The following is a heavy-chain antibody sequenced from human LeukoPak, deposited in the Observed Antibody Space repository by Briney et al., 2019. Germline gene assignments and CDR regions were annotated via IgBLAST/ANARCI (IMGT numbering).Heavy chain of an antibody. CDR2: ISSSSSYI. D-gene: IGHD3-22*01. Sequence: GGSLRLSCAASGFTFSSYSMNWVRQAPGKGLEWVSSISSSSSYIYYADSVKGRFTISRDNAKNSLYLQMNSLRAEDTAVYYCARDPKDSSGYNGKDYWGQGTLVTVSS. V-gene: IGHV3-21*01. CDR1: GFTFSSYS. CDR3: ARDPKDSSGYNGKDY. J-gene: IGHJ4*02.